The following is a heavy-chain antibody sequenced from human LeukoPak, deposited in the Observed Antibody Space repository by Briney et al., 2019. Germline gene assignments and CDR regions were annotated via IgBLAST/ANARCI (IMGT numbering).Heavy chain of an antibody. CDR3: ARNLGAGDA. CDR1: GFTFSNYA. Sequence: GGSLRLSCAASGFTFSNYAMNWVRQAPGRGLEWVSYISSSGSVIYYADSVKGRFTISRDNAKDSLYLQMNSLRDEDTAVYYCARNLGAGDAWGQGTLVTVSS. J-gene: IGHJ5*02. CDR2: ISSSGSVI. V-gene: IGHV3-48*02. D-gene: IGHD6-25*01.